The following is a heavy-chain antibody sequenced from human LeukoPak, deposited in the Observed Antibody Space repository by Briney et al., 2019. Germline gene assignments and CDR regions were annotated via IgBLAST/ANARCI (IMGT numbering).Heavy chain of an antibody. J-gene: IGHJ3*02. V-gene: IGHV6-1*01. D-gene: IGHD6-25*01. CDR3: ARAGYSSGLNASDI. CDR1: GDTVSSNSAA. CDR2: TYYRSKWYS. Sequence: SQTLSLTCAISGDTVSSNSAAWNWIRQSPSRGLEWLGRTYYRSKWYSDYAVSVKSRITINPDTSKNQFSLQLNSVTPEDTAVYYCARAGYSSGLNASDIWGQGTMVTVSS.